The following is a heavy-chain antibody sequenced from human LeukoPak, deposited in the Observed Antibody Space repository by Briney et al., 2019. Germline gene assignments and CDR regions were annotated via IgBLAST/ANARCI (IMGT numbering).Heavy chain of an antibody. J-gene: IGHJ4*02. CDR2: VSDSDENT. CDR1: GFTFSSFA. D-gene: IGHD2-15*01. Sequence: GGSLRLSCAASGFTFSSFAMNWVRQAPGKGLEWVSSVSDSDENTYYADSVKGRFTISRDNSRNTLFLQMDTLRAEDTAVYYWPKALSLGLTAAKNYWAEGPWVPVSS. CDR3: PKALSLGLTAAKNY. V-gene: IGHV3-23*01.